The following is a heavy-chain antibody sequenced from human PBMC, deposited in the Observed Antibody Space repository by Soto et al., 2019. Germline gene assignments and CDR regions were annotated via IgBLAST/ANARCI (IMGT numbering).Heavy chain of an antibody. Sequence: QVQLQESGPGLVKPSQTLSLTCTVSGGSISSGGYYWSWIRQHPGKGLEWIGYIYYSGSTYYNPSLKSRVTISVDTSKNQVSLKLSSVTAADTAVYYCARSANKDYGDYTLFDYWGQGTLVTVSS. CDR3: ARSANKDYGDYTLFDY. CDR2: IYYSGST. D-gene: IGHD4-17*01. J-gene: IGHJ4*02. CDR1: GGSISSGGYY. V-gene: IGHV4-31*03.